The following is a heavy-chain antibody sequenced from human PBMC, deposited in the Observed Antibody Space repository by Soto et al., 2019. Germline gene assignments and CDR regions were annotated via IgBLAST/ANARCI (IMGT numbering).Heavy chain of an antibody. CDR2: IDPSDSYT. V-gene: IGHV5-10-1*01. J-gene: IGHJ5*02. Sequence: PVESLKISCKASGYNFISYWINWVRQKPGKGLEWMGRIDPSDSYTNYSPSFQGHVTISADKSISTAYLQWSSLKASDTAMYYCTKQGGHQPIDAWGQGTLVTVSS. CDR1: GYNFISYW. D-gene: IGHD2-2*01. CDR3: TKQGGHQPIDA.